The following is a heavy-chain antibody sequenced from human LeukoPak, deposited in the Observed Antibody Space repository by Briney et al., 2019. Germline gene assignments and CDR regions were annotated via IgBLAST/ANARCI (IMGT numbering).Heavy chain of an antibody. V-gene: IGHV4-4*07. J-gene: IGHJ5*02. CDR2: IYTSGST. CDR3: ARDYDVLTAYPPTQLFDP. CDR1: GGSISSSYY. Sequence: PSETLSLTCAVSGGSISSSYYWSWIRQPAGKGLEWIGRIYTSGSTNYNPSLKSRATMSVDTSKNQFSLKLNSVTAADTAVYYCARDYDVLTAYPPTQLFDPWGQGTLVTVSS. D-gene: IGHD3-9*01.